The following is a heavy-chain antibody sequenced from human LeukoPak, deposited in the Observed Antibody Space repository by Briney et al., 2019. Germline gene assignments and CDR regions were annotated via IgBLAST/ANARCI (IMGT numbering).Heavy chain of an antibody. J-gene: IGHJ4*02. Sequence: ASVKVSCKASGYTLTSYDINWVRQATGQGLEWMGWMNPNSGNTGYAQKFQGRVTITRNTSISTAYMELSSLRFEDTAVHYCARVVSSGWYNYWGQGTLVTVSS. CDR1: GYTLTSYD. CDR2: MNPNSGNT. V-gene: IGHV1-8*03. D-gene: IGHD6-19*01. CDR3: ARVVSSGWYNY.